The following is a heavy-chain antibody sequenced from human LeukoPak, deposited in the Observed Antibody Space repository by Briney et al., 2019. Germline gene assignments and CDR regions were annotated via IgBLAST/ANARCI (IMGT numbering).Heavy chain of an antibody. J-gene: IGHJ6*02. CDR2: ISYDGSNK. D-gene: IGHD3-22*01. V-gene: IGHV3-30*04. CDR3: ARGGTEIYYRYYGMDV. CDR1: GFIFNSYA. Sequence: GRSLRLSCAASGFIFNSYAMHWVRQSPGKGLEWVAVISYDGSNKDHAGSVKGRDTISRDNSKNTLYLQMNSLRVEDTAVYYCARGGTEIYYRYYGMDVWGQGTTVTVSS.